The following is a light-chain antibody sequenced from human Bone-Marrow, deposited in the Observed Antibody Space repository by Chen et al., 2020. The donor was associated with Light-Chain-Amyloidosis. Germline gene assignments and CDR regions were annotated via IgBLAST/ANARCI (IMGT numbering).Light chain of an antibody. CDR1: SSKIGINY. CDR2: RNT. CDR3: AAWDGSLSGYV. J-gene: IGLJ1*01. Sequence: QSVLTQPPSASGTPGQRVTISCSGASSKIGINYVSWYQHFPGAAPNPLLHRNTQRPAGVPDLFSASKSGTSAFLAIRGLRSEDEADYYCAAWDGSLSGYVFGTGTKVFVL. V-gene: IGLV1-47*01.